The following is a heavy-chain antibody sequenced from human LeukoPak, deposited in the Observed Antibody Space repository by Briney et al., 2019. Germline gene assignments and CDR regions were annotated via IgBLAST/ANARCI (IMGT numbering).Heavy chain of an antibody. CDR1: GFTVNNNY. J-gene: IGHJ5*02. D-gene: IGHD4-23*01. CDR2: IYSGGST. CDR3: AVVTLERGYT. V-gene: IGHV3-66*01. Sequence: PGGSLRLSCAASGFTVNNNYMTWVRQAPGKGLEWVSVIYSGGSTYYADSVKGRFTISRDNSKNTLYLQMNSLRAEDTAVYYCAVVTLERGYTWGQGTLVTVSS.